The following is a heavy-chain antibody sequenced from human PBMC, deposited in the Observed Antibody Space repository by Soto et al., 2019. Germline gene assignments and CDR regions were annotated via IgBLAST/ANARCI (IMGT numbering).Heavy chain of an antibody. Sequence: GGSMRLSCAASGFPFSSYAMSWVRQAPGKGLEWVSAISGSGGSTYYADSVKGRFTISRDNSKNTLYLQMNSLRAEDTAVYYCAKGGDIVVVPAAKEDSWFDPWGQGTLVTVSS. CDR3: AKGGDIVVVPAAKEDSWFDP. V-gene: IGHV3-23*01. CDR2: ISGSGGST. D-gene: IGHD2-2*01. CDR1: GFPFSSYA. J-gene: IGHJ5*02.